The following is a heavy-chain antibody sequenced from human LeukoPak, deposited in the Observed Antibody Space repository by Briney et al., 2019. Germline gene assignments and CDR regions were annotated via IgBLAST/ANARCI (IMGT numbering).Heavy chain of an antibody. J-gene: IGHJ4*02. D-gene: IGHD5-12*01. CDR1: GGSISSGGYS. Sequence: SETLSLTCAVSGGSISSGGYSWSWIRQPPGKGLEWIGYIYHSGSTNYNPSLKSRVTISVDRSKNQFSLKLSSVTAADTAVYYCARSYSGYDSGPGGFDYWGQGTLVTVSS. CDR3: ARSYSGYDSGPGGFDY. CDR2: IYHSGST. V-gene: IGHV4-30-2*01.